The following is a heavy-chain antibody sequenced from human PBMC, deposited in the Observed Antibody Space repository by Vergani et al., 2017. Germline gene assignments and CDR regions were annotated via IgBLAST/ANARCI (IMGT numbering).Heavy chain of an antibody. CDR2: IFWNNENM. CDR3: GVIAKGY. Sequence: EMHLVESGGDWVQPGRTLRLSCVASGFTFEDYAMHWVRQAPGKGLEWVAGIFWNNENMGYADSVRGRFTISRDNAKNSLYLQMNSLRAEDTALYYCGVIAKGYWGQGTLVTVSS. V-gene: IGHV3-9*01. CDR1: GFTFEDYA. D-gene: IGHD2-21*01. J-gene: IGHJ4*02.